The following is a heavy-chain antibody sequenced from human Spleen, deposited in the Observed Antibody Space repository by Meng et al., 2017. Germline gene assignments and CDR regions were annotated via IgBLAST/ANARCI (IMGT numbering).Heavy chain of an antibody. CDR2: INHSGTA. Sequence: QVQLQQWGAGLLKPSETLSLTCAVSGGSFNNYFWTWIRQPPGQGLEWIGEINHSGTANYNPSLKGRVTISVDTSKNQFSLKLSSVTAADTAVYYCARGHRDYGDASWFDPWGQGTLVTVSS. CDR3: ARGHRDYGDASWFDP. V-gene: IGHV4-34*01. J-gene: IGHJ5*02. D-gene: IGHD4-17*01. CDR1: GGSFNNYF.